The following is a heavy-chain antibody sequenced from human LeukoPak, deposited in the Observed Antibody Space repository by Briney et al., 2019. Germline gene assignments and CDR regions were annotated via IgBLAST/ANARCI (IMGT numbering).Heavy chain of an antibody. CDR2: IIPIFGTA. D-gene: IGHD3-3*01. V-gene: IGHV1-69*13. J-gene: IGHJ6*02. Sequence: GASVKVSCKASGGTFSSYAISWVRQAPGQGLEWMGGIIPIFGTANYAQKFQGSVTITADESTSTAYMELSSLRSEDTAVYYCASVAIFGVAQSQFYYYGMDVWGQGTTVTASS. CDR3: ASVAIFGVAQSQFYYYGMDV. CDR1: GGTFSSYA.